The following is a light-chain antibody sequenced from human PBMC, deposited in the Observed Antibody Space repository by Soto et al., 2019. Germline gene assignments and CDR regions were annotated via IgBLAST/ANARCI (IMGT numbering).Light chain of an antibody. J-gene: IGKJ3*01. CDR2: GAT. CDR1: QDIENY. CDR3: QNCKSAVFT. Sequence: DIQMTQSPSSLSASVGDRVTITCRASQDIENYLAWYQQRPGKVPKLLIYGATTLQPGVPSRFSGSGSGTDFTLTISSLQPEDVATYYCQNCKSAVFTFGPRTKVDTK. V-gene: IGKV1-27*01.